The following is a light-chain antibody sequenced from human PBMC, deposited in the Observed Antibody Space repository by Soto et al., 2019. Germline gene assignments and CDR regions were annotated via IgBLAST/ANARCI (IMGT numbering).Light chain of an antibody. CDR3: QQDYNLLWT. CDR2: GAS. J-gene: IGKJ1*01. Sequence: PGERVTLSCRASQSVSSSYLTWYQQKPGQAPRLLIYGASTRATGIPARFSGSGSGTDFTLTISSLQPEEFAVYYCQQDYNLLWTVGQGTKVDIK. CDR1: QSVSSSY. V-gene: IGKV3D-7*01.